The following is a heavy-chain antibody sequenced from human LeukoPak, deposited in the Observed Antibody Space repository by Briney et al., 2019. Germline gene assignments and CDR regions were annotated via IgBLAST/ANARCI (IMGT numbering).Heavy chain of an antibody. CDR1: GFTFSSYW. CDR2: IKGDGIST. CDR3: AKDHYWSIDY. J-gene: IGHJ4*02. D-gene: IGHD3-3*01. Sequence: GGSLRLSCAASGFTFSSYWMNWVRHAPGQGLVWVSRIKGDGISTNYADSVKGRFTISRDIAKNTLYLQMNSLRAEDTGVYYCAKDHYWSIDYWGRGTLVTVSS. V-gene: IGHV3-74*01.